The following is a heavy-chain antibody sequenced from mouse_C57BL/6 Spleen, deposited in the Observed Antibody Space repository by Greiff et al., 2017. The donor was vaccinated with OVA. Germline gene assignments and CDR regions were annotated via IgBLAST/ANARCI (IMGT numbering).Heavy chain of an antibody. CDR3: ARWGTTVVGDWYFDV. D-gene: IGHD1-1*01. J-gene: IGHJ1*03. V-gene: IGHV1-82*01. CDR1: GYAFSSSW. CDR2: IYPGDGDT. Sequence: VQLQQSGPELVKPGTSVKISCKASGYAFSSSWMNWVKQRLGKGLEWIGRIYPGDGDTNYNGKFKGKATLTADKSSSTAYMQLSSLTSEDSAVYFCARWGTTVVGDWYFDVWGTGTTVTVSS.